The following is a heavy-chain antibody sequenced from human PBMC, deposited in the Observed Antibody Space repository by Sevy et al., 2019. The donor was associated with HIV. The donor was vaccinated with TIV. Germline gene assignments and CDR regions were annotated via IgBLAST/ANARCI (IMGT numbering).Heavy chain of an antibody. J-gene: IGHJ4*02. Sequence: GGSLRLSCTASGFTFCDYAMSWFRQAPGKGLEWVGFIRSKAYGGTTEYAASVKGRFTISRDDSKSIAYLQMNSLKTEDTAVYYCTRDPPYYYGSGSSSGGFDYWGQGTLVTVSS. CDR2: IRSKAYGGTT. CDR1: GFTFCDYA. D-gene: IGHD3-10*01. V-gene: IGHV3-49*03. CDR3: TRDPPYYYGSGSSSGGFDY.